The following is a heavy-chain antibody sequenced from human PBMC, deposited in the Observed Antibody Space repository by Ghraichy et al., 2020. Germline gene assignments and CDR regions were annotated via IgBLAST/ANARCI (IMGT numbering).Heavy chain of an antibody. CDR1: GGSISDYY. Sequence: SQTLSLTCTVSGGSISDYYWTWIRQPPGQGLEWIGHISYSGSTNYNPSLKSRVTISQDTSKNQFSLKLSSVTAADTAVYYCARRGNGGRSFDFWGQGALVTVSS. D-gene: IGHD4-23*01. V-gene: IGHV4-59*08. J-gene: IGHJ4*02. CDR3: ARRGNGGRSFDF. CDR2: ISYSGST.